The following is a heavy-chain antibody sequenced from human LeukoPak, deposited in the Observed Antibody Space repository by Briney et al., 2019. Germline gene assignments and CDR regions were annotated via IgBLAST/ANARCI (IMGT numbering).Heavy chain of an antibody. D-gene: IGHD3-16*01. CDR3: ARDFGVGPYYFDY. CDR1: GFTFSGSG. Sequence: GGSLRLSCAVSGFTFSGSGMHWVRQAPGPGLEWVAVIWYDGSKKYYADSVKGRFTISRDDSKNTLYLQMNTLRADDTAVYYCARDFGVGPYYFDYWGQGTLVTVSS. V-gene: IGHV3-33*01. CDR2: IWYDGSKK. J-gene: IGHJ4*02.